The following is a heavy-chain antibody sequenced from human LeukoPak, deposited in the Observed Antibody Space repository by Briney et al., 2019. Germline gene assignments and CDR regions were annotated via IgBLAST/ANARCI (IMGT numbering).Heavy chain of an antibody. CDR1: GFTFSSSS. Sequence: GGSLRLSCAASGFTFSSSSMNWVRQAPGKGLEWVSSISRTRSNTYYADSVRGRFTISRDNAKNSLYLQMNSLRAEVTAVYYCVKEKAYYDYWGQGTLVTVSS. V-gene: IGHV3-21*01. CDR3: VKEKAYYDY. CDR2: ISRTRSNT. J-gene: IGHJ4*02.